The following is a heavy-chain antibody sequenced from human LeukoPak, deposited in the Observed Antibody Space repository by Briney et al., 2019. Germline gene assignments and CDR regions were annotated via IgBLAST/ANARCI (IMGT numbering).Heavy chain of an antibody. CDR1: GFTFSSYG. J-gene: IGHJ4*02. V-gene: IGHV3-30*18. Sequence: QPGGSLRLSCAASGFTFSSYGMHWVRQAPGKGLEWVAVISYDGSNKYYADSVKGRFTISRDNSKNTLYLQMNSLRAEDTAVYYCAKEVYYDILTGYQPLDYWGQGTLVTVSS. CDR3: AKEVYYDILTGYQPLDY. CDR2: ISYDGSNK. D-gene: IGHD3-9*01.